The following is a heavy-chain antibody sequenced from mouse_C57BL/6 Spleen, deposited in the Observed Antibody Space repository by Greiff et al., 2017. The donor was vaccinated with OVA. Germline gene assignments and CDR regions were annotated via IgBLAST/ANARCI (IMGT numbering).Heavy chain of an antibody. CDR2: IHPNSGST. V-gene: IGHV1-64*01. CDR1: GYTFTSYW. D-gene: IGHD2-5*01. J-gene: IGHJ4*01. CDR3: AREAYYSNYDHYYAMDY. Sequence: QVQLQQPGAELVKPGASVKLSCKASGYTFTSYWMHWVKQRPGQGLEWIGMIHPNSGSTNYNEKFKRKATLTVDKSSSTAYMQLSSLTAEDSAVYYCAREAYYSNYDHYYAMDYWGQGTSVTVSS.